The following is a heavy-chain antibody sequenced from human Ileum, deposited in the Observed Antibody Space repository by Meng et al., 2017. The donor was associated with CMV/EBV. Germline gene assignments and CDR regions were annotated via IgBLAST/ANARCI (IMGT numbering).Heavy chain of an antibody. CDR3: AKVRSGSHIWGY. CDR1: GFTFSSYA. Sequence: SCAASGFTFSSYAMSWVRQAPGKGLEWVSAISGSGGSTYYADSVKGRFTISRDNSKNTLYLQMNSLRAEDTAVYYCAKVRSGSHIWGYWGQGTLVTVSS. V-gene: IGHV3-23*01. CDR2: ISGSGGST. J-gene: IGHJ4*02. D-gene: IGHD1-26*01.